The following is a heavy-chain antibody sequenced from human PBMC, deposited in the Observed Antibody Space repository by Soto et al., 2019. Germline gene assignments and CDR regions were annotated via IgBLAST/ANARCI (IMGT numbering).Heavy chain of an antibody. Sequence: ASVKVSCKASGYAFTGYYMHWVRQAPGQGLEWMGWINPNSGGTNYAQKFQGRVTMTRDTSISTAYMELSRLRSDDTAVYYCAREIGSYYKWFDPWGQGTLVTVSS. CDR2: INPNSGGT. V-gene: IGHV1-2*02. CDR3: AREIGSYYKWFDP. CDR1: GYAFTGYY. J-gene: IGHJ5*02. D-gene: IGHD1-26*01.